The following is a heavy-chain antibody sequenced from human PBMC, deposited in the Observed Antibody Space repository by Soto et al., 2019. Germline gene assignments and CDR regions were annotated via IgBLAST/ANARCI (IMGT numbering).Heavy chain of an antibody. Sequence: ASVKVSCKASGYTFTSYAMHWVRQAPGQRLEWMGWINAGNGNTKYSQKFQGRVTITRDTSTSTVHMDLSSLRSEDTAVYYCARGLGPGDYWGRGTLVTVSS. CDR2: INAGNGNT. V-gene: IGHV1-3*01. CDR3: ARGLGPGDY. J-gene: IGHJ4*02. CDR1: GYTFTSYA.